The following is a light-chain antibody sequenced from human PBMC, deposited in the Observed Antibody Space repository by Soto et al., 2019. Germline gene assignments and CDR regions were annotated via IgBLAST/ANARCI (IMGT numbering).Light chain of an antibody. CDR2: DVS. J-gene: IGLJ1*01. CDR3: SSYTSSSTLDV. CDR1: SRDVGGYNY. V-gene: IGLV2-14*01. Sequence: QSVLRRLASVSRSPGQSITIACTGTSRDVGGYNYVSWYQQHPGKAPKLMIYDVSHRPSGVSNRFSGSKSGNTASLTISGLQAEDEADYYCSSYTSSSTLDVFGTGTQVTVL.